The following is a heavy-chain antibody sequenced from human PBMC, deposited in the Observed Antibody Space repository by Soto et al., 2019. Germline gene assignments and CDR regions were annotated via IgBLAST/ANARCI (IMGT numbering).Heavy chain of an antibody. CDR3: ARVSPSDTRYGYVGNNWFDA. CDR1: GYTFTSYY. J-gene: IGHJ5*02. V-gene: IGHV1-46*03. Sequence: QVQLVQSGAEVKKPGASVKVSCKASGYTFTSYYMHWVRQAPGQGLEWMGIINPSGGSTSYAQKFQGRVTMTRDTSTSTVYMELSSLRSADTAVYYCARVSPSDTRYGYVGNNWFDAWGQGTLVTVSS. CDR2: INPSGGST. D-gene: IGHD5-18*01.